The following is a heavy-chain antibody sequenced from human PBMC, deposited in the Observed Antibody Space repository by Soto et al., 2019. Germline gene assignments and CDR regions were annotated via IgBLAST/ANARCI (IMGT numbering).Heavy chain of an antibody. CDR3: ARSGRCAQRYFDY. V-gene: IGHV5-51*01. CDR2: IYPGDSDT. D-gene: IGHD1-20*01. CDR1: GFSFTTYW. Sequence: GESLKISCKTSGFSFTTYWIGWVRQMPGEGLEWMGIIYPGDSDTRYSPSFQGQVTISADRSISTAYLQWSGLKASDTAMYYCARSGRCAQRYFDYWGQGSLVNVS. J-gene: IGHJ4*02.